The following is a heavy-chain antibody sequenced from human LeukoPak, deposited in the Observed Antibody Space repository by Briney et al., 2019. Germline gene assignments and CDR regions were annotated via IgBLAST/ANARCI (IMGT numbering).Heavy chain of an antibody. Sequence: GGSLRLSCAASGFTFSSYAMSWVRQAPGKGLEWVSAISGSGGSTYYADSVKGRFTISRDNSKNTLYLQMNSLRAEDTAVYYCAKDKGGSRKYYYYYYMDVWGKGTTVTVSS. CDR1: GFTFSSYA. D-gene: IGHD2-15*01. J-gene: IGHJ6*03. CDR2: ISGSGGST. V-gene: IGHV3-23*01. CDR3: AKDKGGSRKYYYYYYMDV.